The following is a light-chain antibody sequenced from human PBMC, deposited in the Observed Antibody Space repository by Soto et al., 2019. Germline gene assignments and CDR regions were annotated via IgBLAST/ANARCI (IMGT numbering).Light chain of an antibody. CDR3: QQSYNTVLPT. CDR2: AAS. J-gene: IGKJ4*01. V-gene: IGKV1-39*01. Sequence: DIQMTQSPSCLSASVGDRVTITCRASQSISTYLSWYQQKPGKAPNLLIYAASTLQRGVPSRFSGSGSGTDFTLTISSLQPEDFATYYCQQSYNTVLPTFGGGTKVEIK. CDR1: QSISTY.